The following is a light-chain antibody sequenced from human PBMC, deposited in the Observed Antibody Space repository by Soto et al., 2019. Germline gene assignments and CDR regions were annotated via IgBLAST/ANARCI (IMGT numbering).Light chain of an antibody. CDR3: QQLDSYPFT. V-gene: IGKV1-9*01. J-gene: IGKJ3*01. Sequence: DIQLTQSPSFLSASVGDRVTITCRASQGISRYLAWYQQKPGKAPMLLIYAASLLQSGVPSRFSGTGSGTEFTLTISSLQPEDFASYYCQQLDSYPFTFGPGTKVDIK. CDR1: QGISRY. CDR2: AAS.